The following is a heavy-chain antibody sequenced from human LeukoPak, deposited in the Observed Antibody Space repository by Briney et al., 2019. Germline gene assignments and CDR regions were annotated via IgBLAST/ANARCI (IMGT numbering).Heavy chain of an antibody. D-gene: IGHD4-23*01. CDR1: GYTFTGFY. CDR3: ARDNSVEDTAWWFDP. CDR2: INPSGGST. V-gene: IGHV1-46*01. Sequence: VASVKVSCTAFGYTFTGFYMHWVRQAPGQGLEWMGIINPSGGSTSYAQKFQGRVTMTRDMSTSTDYMELSSLRSEDTAVYYCARDNSVEDTAWWFDPWGQGTLVTVSS. J-gene: IGHJ5*02.